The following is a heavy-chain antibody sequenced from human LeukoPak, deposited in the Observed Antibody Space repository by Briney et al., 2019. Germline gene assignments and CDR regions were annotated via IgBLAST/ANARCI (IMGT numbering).Heavy chain of an antibody. CDR1: GDSISSGDYY. Sequence: SSETLSLTCTVSGDSISSGDYYWSWIRQPAGKGLEWIGRISSSGSTNYNPSLKSRVTISVDTSKNQFSLKLSSVTAADTAVYYCARNYGGNSGGFDYWGQGTLVTVSS. V-gene: IGHV4-61*02. D-gene: IGHD4-23*01. CDR2: ISSSGST. J-gene: IGHJ4*02. CDR3: ARNYGGNSGGFDY.